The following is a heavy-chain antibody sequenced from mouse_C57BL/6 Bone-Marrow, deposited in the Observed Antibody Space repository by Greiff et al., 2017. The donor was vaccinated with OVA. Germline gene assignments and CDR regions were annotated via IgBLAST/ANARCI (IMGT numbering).Heavy chain of an antibody. J-gene: IGHJ2*01. CDR2: ISSGGSYT. CDR3: ARHWDVYFDY. V-gene: IGHV5-6*01. D-gene: IGHD4-1*01. Sequence: EVNVVESGGDLVKPGGSLKLSCAASGFTFSSYGMSWVRQTPDKRLEWVATISSGGSYTYYPYSVKGRFTISRDNAKNTLYLQMSSLKSEDTAMYYCARHWDVYFDYWGQGTTLTVSS. CDR1: GFTFSSYG.